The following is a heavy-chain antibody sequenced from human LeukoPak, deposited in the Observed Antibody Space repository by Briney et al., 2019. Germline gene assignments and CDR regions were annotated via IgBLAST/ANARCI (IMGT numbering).Heavy chain of an antibody. V-gene: IGHV3-9*01. J-gene: IGHJ4*02. CDR3: AKDMAAYYYSSGNIDY. CDR2: INWNSDSI. D-gene: IGHD3-10*01. Sequence: GGSLRLSCAVSGFTFDDYAMHWVRQVPGKGLEWVSGINWNSDSIGYADSVKGRFTISRDNSKNSLYLQMNSLRAEDTALYYCAKDMAAYYYSSGNIDYWGQGTLVTVSS. CDR1: GFTFDDYA.